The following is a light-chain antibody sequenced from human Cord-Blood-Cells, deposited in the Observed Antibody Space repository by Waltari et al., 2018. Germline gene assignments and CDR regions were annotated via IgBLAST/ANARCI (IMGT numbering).Light chain of an antibody. CDR2: DVS. CDR1: SSDVGGYNY. J-gene: IGLJ2*01. V-gene: IGLV2-14*01. CDR3: SSYTSSSTVV. Sequence: QSALTQPASVSGSLGQSITISCPGTSSDVGGYNYVSWYQQHPGKAPKLMIYDVSNRPSGVSNRFSGSKSGNTASLTISGLQAEDEADYYCSSYTSSSTVVFGGGTKLTVL.